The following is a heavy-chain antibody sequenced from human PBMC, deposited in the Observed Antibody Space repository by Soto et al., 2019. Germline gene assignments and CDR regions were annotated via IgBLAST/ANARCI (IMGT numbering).Heavy chain of an antibody. CDR3: ARRRVGGWAH. J-gene: IGHJ4*02. D-gene: IGHD3-10*01. Sequence: GLDLEWLALIYWDDDKRYSPSLKSRLTITKDTSKNQVVLTMTNMDPVDTATYYCARRRVGGWAHWGQGTLVTVSS. V-gene: IGHV2-5*02. CDR2: IYWDDDK.